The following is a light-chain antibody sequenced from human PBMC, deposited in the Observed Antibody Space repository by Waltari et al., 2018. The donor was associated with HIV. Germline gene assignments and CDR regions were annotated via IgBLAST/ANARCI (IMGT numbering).Light chain of an antibody. V-gene: IGLV2-11*01. J-gene: IGLJ1*01. CDR1: SSAVGGHNH. CDR2: DLS. CDR3: CSYAGSSTFL. Sequence: QSALTQPRSVSGSPGQSVTISCTGTSSAVGGHNHVSWYQQHPGQAPKLMIYDLSKRPSGVPDRFSGSKSGNTASLTISGLQAEDEADYYCCSYAGSSTFLFGTGTKVTVL.